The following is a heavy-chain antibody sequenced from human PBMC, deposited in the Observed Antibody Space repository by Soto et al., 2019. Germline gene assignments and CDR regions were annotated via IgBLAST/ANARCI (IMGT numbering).Heavy chain of an antibody. CDR1: GFTFSSYG. CDR3: ANGGAAAGSYYYYGMDV. V-gene: IGHV3-30*18. J-gene: IGHJ6*02. D-gene: IGHD6-13*01. Sequence: QVQLVESGGGVVQPGRSLRLSCAASGFTFSSYGMHWVRQAPGKGLEWVAVISYDGSNKYYADSVKGRFTISRDNSKNTLYLQMNSLRAEDTAVYYCANGGAAAGSYYYYGMDVWGQGTTVTVSS. CDR2: ISYDGSNK.